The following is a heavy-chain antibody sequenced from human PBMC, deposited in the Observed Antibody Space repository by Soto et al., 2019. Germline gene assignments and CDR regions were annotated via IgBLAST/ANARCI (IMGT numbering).Heavy chain of an antibody. CDR2: ISSSSSYI. D-gene: IGHD3-10*01. Sequence: GGSLRLSCAASGFTFSSYSMNWVRQAPGKGLEWVSSISSSSSYIYYADSVKGRFTISRDNAKNSLYLQMNSLRAEDTAVYYCARTTIVREAHGLDYWGQGTLVTFSS. J-gene: IGHJ4*01. CDR1: GFTFSSYS. V-gene: IGHV3-21*01. CDR3: ARTTIVREAHGLDY.